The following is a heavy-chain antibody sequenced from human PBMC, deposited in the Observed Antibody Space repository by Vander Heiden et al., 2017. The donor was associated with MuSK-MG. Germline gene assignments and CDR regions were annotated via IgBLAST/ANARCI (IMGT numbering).Heavy chain of an antibody. J-gene: IGHJ4*02. CDR3: AKVSLFGVVTTTPFDY. CDR2: ISGSGGST. V-gene: IGHV3-23*01. D-gene: IGHD3-3*01. Sequence: EVQLLESGGGLVQPGGSLRPSCAASGFTFSSYGMNWVRQAPGKGLEWVSGISGSGGSTYSADSVKGRFTISRDNSKNTLYLQMNSLRAEDTAVYFCAKVSLFGVVTTTPFDYWGQGTLVTVSS. CDR1: GFTFSSYG.